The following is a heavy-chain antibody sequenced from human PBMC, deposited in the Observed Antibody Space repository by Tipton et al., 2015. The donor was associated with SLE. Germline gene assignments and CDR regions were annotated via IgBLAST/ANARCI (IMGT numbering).Heavy chain of an antibody. V-gene: IGHV4-31*03. J-gene: IGHJ2*01. CDR2: IYYGGRT. CDR3: ASSSSPGRFLDL. Sequence: TLSLTCTVSAFAISGGGYFWCWIGQNPGKDLEWIGYIYYGGRTHSNPSLKSRVTFSTDTSKNQFSLKLNSLTAADTAVYYCASSSSPGRFLDLWGRGTLVPGSS. CDR1: AFAISGGGYF. D-gene: IGHD6-6*01.